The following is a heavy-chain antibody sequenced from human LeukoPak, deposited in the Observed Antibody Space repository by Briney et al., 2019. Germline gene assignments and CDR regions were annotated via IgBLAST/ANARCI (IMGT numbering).Heavy chain of an antibody. CDR2: IIPILGIA. Sequence: ASVKVSCKASGGTFSSYTISWVRQAPRQGLEWMGRIIPILGIANYAQKFQGRVTITADKSTSTAYMELSSLRSEDTAVYYCARAHGVVVAATPDYWGQGTLVTVSS. V-gene: IGHV1-69*02. CDR1: GGTFSSYT. CDR3: ARAHGVVVAATPDY. J-gene: IGHJ4*02. D-gene: IGHD2-15*01.